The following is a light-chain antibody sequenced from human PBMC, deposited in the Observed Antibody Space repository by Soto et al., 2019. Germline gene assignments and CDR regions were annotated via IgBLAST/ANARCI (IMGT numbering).Light chain of an antibody. CDR2: EVR. CDR3: CSYTRTSNHYF. CDR1: SSDIGDYDY. J-gene: IGLJ1*01. V-gene: IGLV2-14*01. Sequence: QSVLTQPASVSGSPGQSITISCTVTSSDIGDYDYVSWYQQRPGRAPKLMIYEVRYRPSGVSNRFSGSKSGNTASLTISGLQAEDEADYYCCSYTRTSNHYFFGSGTKVTLL.